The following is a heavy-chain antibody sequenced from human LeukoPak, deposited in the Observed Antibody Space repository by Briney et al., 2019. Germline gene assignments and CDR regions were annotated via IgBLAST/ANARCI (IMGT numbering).Heavy chain of an antibody. V-gene: IGHV4-59*11. CDR2: IYYSRST. J-gene: IGHJ4*02. D-gene: IGHD3-16*01. Sequence: SETLSLTCAVSGASISSHYWSWIRQPPGKGLEWIGYIYYSRSTNYNPSLKSRVTISVDTSKNQFSLKLNSVTTADTAVYYCARAERTGGDYWGQGTLVTVSS. CDR3: ARAERTGGDY. CDR1: GASISSHY.